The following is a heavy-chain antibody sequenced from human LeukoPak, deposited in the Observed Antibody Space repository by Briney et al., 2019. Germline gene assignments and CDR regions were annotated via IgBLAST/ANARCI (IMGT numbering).Heavy chain of an antibody. V-gene: IGHV3-21*01. Sequence: GGSLRLSCAASGFTFSSYSMNWVRQAPGKGLEWVSSISSSSSYIYYADSVKGRFTISRDNAKNSLYLQMNSLRAEDTAVYYCARDRWDIVVVAPHYMDVWGKGTTVTVSS. CDR2: ISSSSSYI. CDR1: GFTFSSYS. D-gene: IGHD2-15*01. CDR3: ARDRWDIVVVAPHYMDV. J-gene: IGHJ6*03.